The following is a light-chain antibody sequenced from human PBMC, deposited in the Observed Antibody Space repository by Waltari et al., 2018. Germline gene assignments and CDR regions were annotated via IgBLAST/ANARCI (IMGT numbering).Light chain of an antibody. CDR2: DAS. CDR3: QQYDNWPPVT. CDR1: QSVSSN. Sequence: EVVMTQSPATLSVSPGERATLSCRASQSVSSNLAWYQQKPGQAPRLLIYDASTRATGIPARFSGNGAGKEFTLTISSLQSEDFALYYCQQYDNWPPVTFGGGTRVAIK. J-gene: IGKJ4*01. V-gene: IGKV3-15*01.